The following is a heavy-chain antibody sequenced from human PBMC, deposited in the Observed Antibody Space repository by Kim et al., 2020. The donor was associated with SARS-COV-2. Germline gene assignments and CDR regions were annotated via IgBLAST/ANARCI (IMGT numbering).Heavy chain of an antibody. V-gene: IGHV3-74*01. J-gene: IGHJ6*02. Sequence: GGSLRLSCAASGFTFSSYWMHWVRQAPGKGLVWVSRINSDGISTSYADSVKGRFTISRDNAKNTLYLQMNSLRAKDTAVYYCARDGYFDWLFYHYYGMDVWGQGTTVTVSS. D-gene: IGHD3-9*01. CDR3: ARDGYFDWLFYHYYGMDV. CDR1: GFTFSSYW. CDR2: INSDGIST.